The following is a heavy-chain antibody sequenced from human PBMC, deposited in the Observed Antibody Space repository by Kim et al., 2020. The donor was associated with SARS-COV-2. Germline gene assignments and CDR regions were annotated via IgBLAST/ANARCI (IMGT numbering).Heavy chain of an antibody. D-gene: IGHD5-12*01. V-gene: IGHV4-31*03. Sequence: SETLSLTCTVSGGSISSGGYYWSWIRQHPGKGLEWIGYIYYSGSTYYNPSLKSRVTISVDTSKNQFSLKLSSVTAADTAVYYCASEMAKKDYYFDYWGQGTLVTVSS. CDR3: ASEMAKKDYYFDY. CDR1: GGSISSGGYY. J-gene: IGHJ4*02. CDR2: IYYSGST.